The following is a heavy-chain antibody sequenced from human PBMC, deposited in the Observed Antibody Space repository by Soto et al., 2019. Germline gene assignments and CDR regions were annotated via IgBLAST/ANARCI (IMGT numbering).Heavy chain of an antibody. D-gene: IGHD1-26*01. J-gene: IGHJ4*02. Sequence: QVKLVESGGGVVQPGRSLRLSCAASGFNFRDYGMHWVRQVPGKGPEWVAIIWNDGSNVFYGDSAKGRFTISRDNSMNTVYLQMNTLRVEDTAVYYCVRDGVGTTAFFGYLDYWGRGTLLTVSS. CDR3: VRDGVGTTAFFGYLDY. CDR1: GFNFRDYG. CDR2: IWNDGSNV. V-gene: IGHV3-33*01.